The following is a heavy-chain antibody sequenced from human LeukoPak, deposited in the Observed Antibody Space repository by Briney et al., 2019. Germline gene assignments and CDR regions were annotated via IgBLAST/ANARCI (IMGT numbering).Heavy chain of an antibody. CDR1: GYSFTSYW. CDR2: IYPGDSDT. Sequence: GESLKISCEGSGYSFTSYWIGGVRATRGKGLEWMGIIYPGDSDTRYRPSFQGQVTISADKSITTAYLQWSSLKAADTAMYYCARLKFLYYSGGSCYDPFDPWGQGTLVTVSS. CDR3: ARLKFLYYSGGSCYDPFDP. J-gene: IGHJ5*02. V-gene: IGHV5-51*01. D-gene: IGHD2-15*01.